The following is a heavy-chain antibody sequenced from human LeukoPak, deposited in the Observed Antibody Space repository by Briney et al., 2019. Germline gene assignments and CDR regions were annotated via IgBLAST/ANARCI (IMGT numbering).Heavy chain of an antibody. J-gene: IGHJ4*02. Sequence: KASETLSLTCTVSGGSISPYYWSWIRQPPGKGLEWIGYIYYSGSTNYNPSLKSRVTISVDTSKNQFSLKLNSVTAADTAVYYCARMDCSGWYPYYWGQGTLVTVSS. V-gene: IGHV4-59*01. CDR2: IYYSGST. CDR3: ARMDCSGWYPYY. D-gene: IGHD6-19*01. CDR1: GGSISPYY.